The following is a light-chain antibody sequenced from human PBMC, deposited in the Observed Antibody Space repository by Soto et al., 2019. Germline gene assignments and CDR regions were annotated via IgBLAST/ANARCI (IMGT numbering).Light chain of an antibody. Sequence: QLTQSPSSLSASVGDRVTITCRASPAIASFLAWYQQKPGTAPKLLIYGASTLQSGVPSRFSGSRSGTDYTLTIGSLQPDDFATYYCQQLNGSPWTFGQGTKVEIK. CDR2: GAS. J-gene: IGKJ1*01. CDR1: PAIASF. V-gene: IGKV1-9*01. CDR3: QQLNGSPWT.